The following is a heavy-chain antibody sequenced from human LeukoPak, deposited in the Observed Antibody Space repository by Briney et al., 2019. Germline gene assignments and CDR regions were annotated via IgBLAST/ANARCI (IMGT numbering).Heavy chain of an antibody. V-gene: IGHV3-30-3*02. CDR1: GFTFSSYS. Sequence: PGGSLRLSCAASGFTFSSYSMSWVRQAPGKGLEWVAVISYGGSNKYYADSVKGRFTISRDNSQNTLYLQMNSLRAEDTAVYYCAKRAAARTLDYWGQGTLVTVSS. CDR3: AKRAAARTLDY. D-gene: IGHD6-6*01. CDR2: ISYGGSNK. J-gene: IGHJ4*02.